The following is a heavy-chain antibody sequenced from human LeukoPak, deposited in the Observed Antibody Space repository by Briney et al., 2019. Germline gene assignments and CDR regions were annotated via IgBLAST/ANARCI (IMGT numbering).Heavy chain of an antibody. CDR1: GFTFSNYW. Sequence: GGSLRLSCATSGFTFSNYWMSWVRQAPGKGLEWVSAITATSSSTHDADSVQGRFTISRDNSKNTLYLQMNSLRPEDTAVYYCARGYDFWSAPKGPDVWGKGTTVTVSS. D-gene: IGHD3-3*01. CDR2: ITATSSST. V-gene: IGHV3-23*01. J-gene: IGHJ6*04. CDR3: ARGYDFWSAPKGPDV.